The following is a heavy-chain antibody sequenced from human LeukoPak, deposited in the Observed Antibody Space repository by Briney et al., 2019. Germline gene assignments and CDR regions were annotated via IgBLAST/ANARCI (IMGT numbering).Heavy chain of an antibody. CDR1: GGSISNYY. D-gene: IGHD1-26*01. V-gene: IGHV4-59*12. Sequence: AETLSLTCTVSGGSISNYYWSWIRQPPGKGLEWLGSFYYTGSTYYNPSLKSRVTISVDTSKNQFSLKLSSVTAADTAVYYCARTGGSFYFYYYMDVWGKGTTVTVSS. CDR3: ARTGGSFYFYYYMDV. J-gene: IGHJ6*03. CDR2: FYYTGST.